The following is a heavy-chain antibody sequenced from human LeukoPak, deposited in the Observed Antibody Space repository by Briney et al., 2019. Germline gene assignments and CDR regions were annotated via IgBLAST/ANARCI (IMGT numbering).Heavy chain of an antibody. D-gene: IGHD3-16*01. V-gene: IGHV3-30*19. CDR1: GFTFSSYG. CDR2: ISYDGSNK. CDR3: AREGEEGGHAFDI. J-gene: IGHJ3*02. Sequence: GGSLRLSCAASGFTFSSYGMHWVRQAPGKGLEWVAVISYDGSNKYYADSVKGRFTISRDNSKNTLYLQMNSLRAEDTAVYYCAREGEEGGHAFDIWGQGTMVTVSS.